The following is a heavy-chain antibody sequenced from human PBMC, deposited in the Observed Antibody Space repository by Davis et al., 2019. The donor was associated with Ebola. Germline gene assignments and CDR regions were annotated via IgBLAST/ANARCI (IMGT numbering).Heavy chain of an antibody. J-gene: IGHJ4*02. CDR3: ARYSSGWYVFDY. D-gene: IGHD6-19*01. CDR1: GFTFSSYE. CDR2: ISSSGSTI. V-gene: IGHV3-48*03. Sequence: PGGSLRLSCAAFGFTFSSYEMNWVRQAPGKGLEWVSYISSSGSTIYYADSVKGRFTISRDNAKNSLYLQMNSLRAEDTAVYYCARYSSGWYVFDYWGQGTLVTVSS.